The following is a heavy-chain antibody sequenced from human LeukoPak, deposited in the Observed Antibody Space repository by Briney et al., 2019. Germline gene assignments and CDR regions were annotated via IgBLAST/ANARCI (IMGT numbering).Heavy chain of an antibody. CDR2: ISDSGSTT. CDR3: AARKVRGVWFYLDY. CDR1: GVTFSTYA. D-gene: IGHD3-10*01. Sequence: GGSLRLSCVASGVTFSTYAMNWVRQVPGKGLEWVSLISDSGSTTYHADSVKGRFTISRDNSKNTLYLQMNSLRVEDTAVYFCAARKVRGVWFYLDYWGQGTLVTVSS. J-gene: IGHJ4*02. V-gene: IGHV3-23*01.